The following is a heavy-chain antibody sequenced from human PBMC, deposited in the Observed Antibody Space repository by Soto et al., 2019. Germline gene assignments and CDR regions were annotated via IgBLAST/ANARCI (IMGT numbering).Heavy chain of an antibody. CDR1: GYPFISYW. V-gene: IGHV5-51*01. Sequence: PGETLTITCRGSGYPFISYWICWVRRLPAEGLEGMGIIYPGDCDTRYSPSFQGQVTTSADKSIGTAYLQWSSLKASDTAMYYCARPAYCGGDCYSDYYGMDVWGQGTKVTVSS. CDR2: IYPGDCDT. J-gene: IGHJ6*02. D-gene: IGHD2-21*02. CDR3: ARPAYCGGDCYSDYYGMDV.